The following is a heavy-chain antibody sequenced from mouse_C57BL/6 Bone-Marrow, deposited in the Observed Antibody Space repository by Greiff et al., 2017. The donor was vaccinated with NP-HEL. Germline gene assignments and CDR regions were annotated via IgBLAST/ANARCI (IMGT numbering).Heavy chain of an antibody. J-gene: IGHJ2*01. Sequence: EVKLVESGGGLVKPGGSLKLSCAASGFTFSDYGMHWVRQAPEKGLAWVAYISSGSSTIYYADTVKGRFTISRDNAKNTLFLQMTSLRSEDTAMYYCARYYYGSSYFDYWGQGTTLTVSS. V-gene: IGHV5-17*01. CDR2: ISSGSSTI. CDR3: ARYYYGSSYFDY. CDR1: GFTFSDYG. D-gene: IGHD1-1*01.